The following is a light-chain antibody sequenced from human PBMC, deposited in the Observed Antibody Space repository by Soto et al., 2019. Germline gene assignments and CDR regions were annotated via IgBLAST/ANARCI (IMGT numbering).Light chain of an antibody. CDR1: QSVPSTY. J-gene: IGKJ1*01. CDR2: GTS. V-gene: IGKV3-20*01. CDR3: QQFGNSPWT. Sequence: VLSQSPVRLSLSPGDGASLSCRASQSVPSTYFAWYQQKSGQPPRLLISGTSNRATGIPDRFSGSGSGRDFTLTISRLEPEDFAVYFCQQFGNSPWTFGQGTKVDIK.